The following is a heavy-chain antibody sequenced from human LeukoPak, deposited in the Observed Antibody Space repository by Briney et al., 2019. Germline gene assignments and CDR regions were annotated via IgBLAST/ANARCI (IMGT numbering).Heavy chain of an antibody. Sequence: GGSLRLSCAASGFTFSNYAMSWVRQAPGKGLEWVSAISGSGGSTYYADSVKGRFTISRDNSKNTLYLQMNSLRAEDTAVYYCAKDTDIVVVVALGYWGQGTLVTVSS. CDR3: AKDTDIVVVVALGY. D-gene: IGHD2-15*01. V-gene: IGHV3-23*01. CDR2: ISGSGGST. J-gene: IGHJ4*02. CDR1: GFTFSNYA.